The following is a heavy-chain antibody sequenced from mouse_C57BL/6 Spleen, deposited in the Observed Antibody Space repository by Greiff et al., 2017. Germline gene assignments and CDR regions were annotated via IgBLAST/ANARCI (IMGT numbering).Heavy chain of an antibody. CDR2: ISDGGSYT. J-gene: IGHJ2*01. V-gene: IGHV5-4*01. Sequence: EVQLVESGGGLVKPGGSLKLSCAASGFTFSSYAMSWVRQTPEKRLEWVATISDGGSYTYYPDNVKGRFTISRDNAKNNLYLQMSHLKSEDTAMYYCANYDYMCDYWGQGTTLTVSS. CDR3: ANYDYMCDY. CDR1: GFTFSSYA. D-gene: IGHD2-4*01.